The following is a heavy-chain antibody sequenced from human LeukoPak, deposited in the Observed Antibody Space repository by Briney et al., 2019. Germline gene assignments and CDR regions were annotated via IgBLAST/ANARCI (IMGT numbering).Heavy chain of an antibody. Sequence: GGSLRLSCAASGFTFNTYAMTWVRQAPGKGLEWVSSISSRGSAIYYADSVKGRFTISRDNAKKSLYLQMNSLRAEDTAVYYCAGRSCTDGVCPFDYWGQGTPVTVSS. CDR3: AGRSCTDGVCPFDY. CDR2: ISSRGSAI. V-gene: IGHV3-21*01. J-gene: IGHJ4*02. CDR1: GFTFNTYA. D-gene: IGHD2-8*01.